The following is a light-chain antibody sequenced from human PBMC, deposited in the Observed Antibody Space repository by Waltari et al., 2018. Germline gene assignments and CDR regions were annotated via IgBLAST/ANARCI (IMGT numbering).Light chain of an antibody. V-gene: IGLV4-69*01. CDR2: VNSDGSH. CDR1: SGHSSNI. CDR3: QTGGHGTWV. Sequence: QLVLTQSPSASASLGASARLTCPLDSGHSSNIVASVQQQPEKGPRCLLTVNSDGSHTKGDEIPDRFSGSSSGAERYLTISSLQSEDEADYFCQTGGHGTWVFGGGTKLTVL. J-gene: IGLJ3*02.